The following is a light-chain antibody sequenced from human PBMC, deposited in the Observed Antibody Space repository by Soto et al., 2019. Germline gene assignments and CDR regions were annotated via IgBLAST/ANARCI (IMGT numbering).Light chain of an antibody. CDR2: EAS. CDR3: QKYNTTPRT. Sequence: DFHMTQSPSSLSASVGDRVTIACRASQDISDHLAWYQHKPGKVPKLLIYEASTLQSGVPSRFSGGGSGTDFTLTISSLQPEDVATYYCQKYNTTPRTFGQGTKVEIK. V-gene: IGKV1-27*01. J-gene: IGKJ1*01. CDR1: QDISDH.